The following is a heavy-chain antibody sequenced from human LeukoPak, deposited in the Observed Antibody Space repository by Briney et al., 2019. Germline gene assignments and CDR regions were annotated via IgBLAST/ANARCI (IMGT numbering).Heavy chain of an antibody. Sequence: GASVKVSCKASGYTFTSYGIIWVRQAPGQGLEWMGWISPYNGNTNYAQKFQGRVTMTRDTSTSTVYMELSSLRSEDTAVYYCARGPEGDYFDYWGQGTLVTVSS. D-gene: IGHD1-14*01. CDR2: ISPYNGNT. J-gene: IGHJ4*02. CDR3: ARGPEGDYFDY. CDR1: GYTFTSYG. V-gene: IGHV1-18*01.